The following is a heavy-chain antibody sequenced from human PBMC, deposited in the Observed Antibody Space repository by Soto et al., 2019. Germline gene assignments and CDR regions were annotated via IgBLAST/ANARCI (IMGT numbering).Heavy chain of an antibody. Sequence: GGSLRLSCAAFGSTVSDNYMSWVRQAPGKRLEWVSVIYSSGSTYYPDSVKGRFTISRDNSNNILYLQMNSLRVEDTAVYYYARSPTRTNHADRFDRWGQGTMVTVSS. V-gene: IGHV3-66*01. CDR2: IYSSGST. J-gene: IGHJ5*02. D-gene: IGHD4-17*01. CDR3: ARSPTRTNHADRFDR. CDR1: GSTVSDNY.